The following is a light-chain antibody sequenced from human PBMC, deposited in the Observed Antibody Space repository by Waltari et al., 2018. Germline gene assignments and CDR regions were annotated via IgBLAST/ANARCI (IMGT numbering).Light chain of an antibody. Sequence: EIFMTQSPATLSVSPGERATLSCRASQSISRNLAWYQQKPGQAPRLLIYGASTRATVIPARFSGSGSGTEFTLTISSLQSEDFAVYYCQQYNNWRTFGQGTKLEIK. CDR1: QSISRN. CDR3: QQYNNWRT. CDR2: GAS. J-gene: IGKJ2*01. V-gene: IGKV3D-15*01.